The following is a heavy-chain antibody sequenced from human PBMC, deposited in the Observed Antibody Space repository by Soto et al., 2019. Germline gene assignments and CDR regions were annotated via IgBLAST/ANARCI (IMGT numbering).Heavy chain of an antibody. D-gene: IGHD3-10*01. V-gene: IGHV2-5*02. CDR1: GFSLITTGAG. CDR3: ARRQSIMIRGAKAFDI. J-gene: IGHJ3*02. Sequence: QITLKESGPTLVQPTQTLTLTCSFSGFSLITTGAGVGCIRQPPGKAPEWLALIYWDGEKRYSPALKSRLTITKDSSKNQVVLTMTNMDPIDTATYYCARRQSIMIRGAKAFDIWGQGTFLSVSS. CDR2: IYWDGEK.